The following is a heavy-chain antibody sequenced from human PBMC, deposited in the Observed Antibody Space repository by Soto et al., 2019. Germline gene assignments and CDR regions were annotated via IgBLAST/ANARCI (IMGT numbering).Heavy chain of an antibody. Sequence: QVQLVQSGAEEKQPGASVKVSCKASGYTFTSYAMHWVRQAPGQRLEWMGWINTGNGNTKYSQKFQGRVFITGDTSASTASMELSSLKSEDTAVYYCARDLGYCNGADCAMDAFDIWGQGTMVTVSS. CDR3: ARDLGYCNGADCAMDAFDI. D-gene: IGHD2-15*01. CDR2: INTGNGNT. J-gene: IGHJ3*02. V-gene: IGHV1-3*05. CDR1: GYTFTSYA.